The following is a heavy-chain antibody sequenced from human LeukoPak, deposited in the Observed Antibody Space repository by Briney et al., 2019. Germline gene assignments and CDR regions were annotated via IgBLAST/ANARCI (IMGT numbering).Heavy chain of an antibody. D-gene: IGHD6-13*01. V-gene: IGHV3-33*01. Sequence: GGSLRLSCAASGFTFSSYGMHWVRQAPGKGLEWVAVIWYDGSNKYYADSVKGRFTISRDNSKNTLYLQMNSLRAEDTAVYYCAREVGSTWNYFFDYWGQGILVTVSS. J-gene: IGHJ4*02. CDR3: AREVGSTWNYFFDY. CDR1: GFTFSSYG. CDR2: IWYDGSNK.